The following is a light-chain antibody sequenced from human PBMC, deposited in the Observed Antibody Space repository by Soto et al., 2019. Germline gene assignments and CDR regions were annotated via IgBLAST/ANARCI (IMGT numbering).Light chain of an antibody. CDR3: QQYGIVPYT. Sequence: EAVLTQSPGTLSLSPGERATLSCRTSQSVGSSFAWYQQKPDQVPRLLVRGASSRATGIPDRFSGSESGKDFDLTINRQEPEDFAVYYCQQYGIVPYTFGQGTKLEMK. V-gene: IGKV3-20*01. CDR1: QSVGSS. CDR2: GAS. J-gene: IGKJ2*01.